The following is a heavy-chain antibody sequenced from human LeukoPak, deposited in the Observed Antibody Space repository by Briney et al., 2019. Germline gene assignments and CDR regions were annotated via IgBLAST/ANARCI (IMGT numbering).Heavy chain of an antibody. V-gene: IGHV4-4*07. CDR2: IYTSGST. Sequence: WETLSLTCTVSGGSISSYYWSWIRQPAGKGLEWIGRIYTSGSTNYNPSLKSRVTMSVDTSKNQFSLKLSSVTAADTAVYYCARGAFVAAAGRGGFDYWGQGTLVTVSS. CDR1: GGSISSYY. J-gene: IGHJ4*02. CDR3: ARGAFVAAAGRGGFDY. D-gene: IGHD6-13*01.